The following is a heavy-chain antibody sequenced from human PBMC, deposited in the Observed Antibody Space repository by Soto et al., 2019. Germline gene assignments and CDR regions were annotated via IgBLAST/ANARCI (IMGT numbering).Heavy chain of an antibody. CDR2: ISTFNSHT. Sequence: ASVKVSCKASGYTFTNFGISWVRQAPGQGLEWMGWISTFNSHTDYAQKVQGRVTMTRNTSISTAYMELSSLRAEDTAVYYCASGGSSLNFASWGQGTLVTVSS. CDR3: ASGGSSLNFAS. CDR1: GYTFTNFG. V-gene: IGHV1-8*01. D-gene: IGHD6-6*01. J-gene: IGHJ4*02.